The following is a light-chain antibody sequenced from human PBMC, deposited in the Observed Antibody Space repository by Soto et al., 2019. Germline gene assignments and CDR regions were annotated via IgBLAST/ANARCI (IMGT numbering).Light chain of an antibody. J-gene: IGLJ2*01. CDR3: SSYASNGDVL. CDR2: DVS. V-gene: IGLV2-14*03. Sequence: QSALTQPASASGSPGQSITISCTGTSSDVGTYAYVSWYQHHPGKAPKLMIYDVSNRPSGVSDRFSGSKSGNTASLTISGLQAEDEADYYCSSYASNGDVLFGGGTKVTVL. CDR1: SSDVGTYAY.